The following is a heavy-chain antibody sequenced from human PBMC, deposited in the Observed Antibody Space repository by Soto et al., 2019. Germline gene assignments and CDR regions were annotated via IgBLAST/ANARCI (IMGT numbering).Heavy chain of an antibody. J-gene: IGHJ5*02. CDR2: ISFDGSNK. CDR1: GSTFSGYA. Sequence: QVQLVESGGGVVQPGRSLRLSCTASGSTFSGYALHWVRQAPGKGLEWVALISFDGSNKYYADSVKGRFTISRDNLNNTLNLQMDSLRTEDTAVYYCARGLSSSWFVNHWGQGTLVTVSS. CDR3: ARGLSSSWFVNH. D-gene: IGHD6-13*01. V-gene: IGHV3-30*04.